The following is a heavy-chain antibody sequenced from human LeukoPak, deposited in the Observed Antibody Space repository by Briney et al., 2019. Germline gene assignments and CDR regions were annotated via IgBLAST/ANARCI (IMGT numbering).Heavy chain of an antibody. D-gene: IGHD5-18*01. J-gene: IGHJ6*03. V-gene: IGHV4-4*07. CDR1: GGSISSYY. CDR2: IYTSGST. CDR3: ASTLYSYGTFHYYYYYMDV. Sequence: SETLSLTCTVSGGSISSYYWSWIRQPAGKGLEWIGRIYTSGSTTYNPSLKSRVTMSVDTSKNQFSLKLRSVTAADTAVYYCASTLYSYGTFHYYYYYMDVWGKGTTVTVSS.